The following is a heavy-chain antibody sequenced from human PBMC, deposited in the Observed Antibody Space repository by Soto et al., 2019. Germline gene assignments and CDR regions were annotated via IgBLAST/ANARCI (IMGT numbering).Heavy chain of an antibody. V-gene: IGHV3-7*05. J-gene: IGHJ3*02. CDR1: GFSLGSYW. CDR2: IKKDGSRT. Sequence: EAQLVESGGGLVQPGGSLRLSCEASGFSLGSYWMTWVRQAPGKGLEWVSNIKKDGSRTSYLDSVRGRFTISRDNVGNALSLQMDSLRAEDTGLYFCSIDVSPWTSTVYLDAWDIWGQGTMVTVSS. D-gene: IGHD2-8*02. CDR3: SIDVSPWTSTVYLDAWDI.